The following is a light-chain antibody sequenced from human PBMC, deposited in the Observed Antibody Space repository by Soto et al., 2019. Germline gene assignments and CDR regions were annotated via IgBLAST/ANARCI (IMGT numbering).Light chain of an antibody. J-gene: IGKJ4*01. V-gene: IGKV1-39*01. CDR2: AAS. CDR1: QSISSY. Sequence: DIQMTQSPSSLSASVGDRVTITCRASQSISSYLNWYQQKPGKAPKLLIYAASSLQSGVPSRFSGSGSGTDFTPTISSLQPEDVATYYCQQANSFPLTFGGGTKVDIK. CDR3: QQANSFPLT.